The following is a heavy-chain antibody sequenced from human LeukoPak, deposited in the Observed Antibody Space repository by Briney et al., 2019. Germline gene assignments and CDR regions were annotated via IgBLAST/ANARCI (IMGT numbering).Heavy chain of an antibody. CDR3: SRGQYRHDY. Sequence: SQTLSLTCTVSSGSIMNTDLYWSWIRQPPGKRLEWIGYIDYSGSTNYNPSLKSRVTISLDTSKNQFSLTLNSVTTADTAVYYCSRGQYRHDYWGQGTLVTVSS. J-gene: IGHJ4*02. CDR1: SGSIMNTDLY. CDR2: IDYSGST. V-gene: IGHV4-61*08. D-gene: IGHD2-2*01.